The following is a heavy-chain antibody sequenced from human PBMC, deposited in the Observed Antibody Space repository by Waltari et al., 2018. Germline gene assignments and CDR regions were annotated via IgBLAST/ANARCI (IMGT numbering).Heavy chain of an antibody. D-gene: IGHD6-13*01. CDR3: ARDDVDSSNFGGF. V-gene: IGHV1-18*01. CDR2: INPYNGDT. J-gene: IGHJ4*02. Sequence: LLQSGPEVKRPGAPVTVSWKGSCYVFYNDGITWVRQAPGQGLEWMGWINPYNGDTKYEQNLQGRVTMTTDTSTTTAYMEVRSLRSDDTAIYYCARDDVDSSNFGGFWGQGTLVTVSS. CDR1: CYVFYNDG.